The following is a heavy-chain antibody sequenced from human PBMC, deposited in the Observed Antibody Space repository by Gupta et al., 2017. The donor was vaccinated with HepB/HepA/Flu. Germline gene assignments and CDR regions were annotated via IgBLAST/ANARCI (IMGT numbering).Heavy chain of an antibody. V-gene: IGHV1-69*06. J-gene: IGHJ3*02. CDR1: GGTFSSYA. CDR2: IIPIFGTA. Sequence: QVQLVQSGAEVTKPGSSVKVSCKASGGTFSSYAISWVRQAPGQGLEWMGGIIPIFGTANYAQKFQGRVTITADKSTSTAYMELSSLRSEDTAVYYCAREGSITIFGVAQGDAFDIWGQGTMVTVSS. CDR3: AREGSITIFGVAQGDAFDI. D-gene: IGHD3-3*01.